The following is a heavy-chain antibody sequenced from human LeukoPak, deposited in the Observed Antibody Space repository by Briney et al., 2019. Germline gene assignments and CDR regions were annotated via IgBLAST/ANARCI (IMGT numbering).Heavy chain of an antibody. J-gene: IGHJ4*02. CDR1: GGSISSGGYY. CDR2: IYYSGST. D-gene: IGHD2-21*02. Sequence: PSETLSLTCTVSGGSISSGGYYWSWIRQHSGKGLEWIGYIYYSGSTYYNPSLKSRVTISVDTSKNQFSLKLSSVTAADTAVYYCARGLGGDRRVDYWGQGTLVTVSS. V-gene: IGHV4-31*03. CDR3: ARGLGGDRRVDY.